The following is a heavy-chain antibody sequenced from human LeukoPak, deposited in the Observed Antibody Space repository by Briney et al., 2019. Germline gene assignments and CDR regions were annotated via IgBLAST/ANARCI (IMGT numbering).Heavy chain of an antibody. D-gene: IGHD6-13*01. CDR1: GFTFSNYG. V-gene: IGHV3-33*01. CDR3: ARIPPRSSSWYYFDY. Sequence: GRSLRLSCAASGFTFSNYGMHWVRQAPGKGLEWVAVIWYDGDNKYYADSVKGRFTISRDNSKNTLYLQMNSLRAEDTALYYRARIPPRSSSWYYFDYWGQGTLVTVSS. CDR2: IWYDGDNK. J-gene: IGHJ4*02.